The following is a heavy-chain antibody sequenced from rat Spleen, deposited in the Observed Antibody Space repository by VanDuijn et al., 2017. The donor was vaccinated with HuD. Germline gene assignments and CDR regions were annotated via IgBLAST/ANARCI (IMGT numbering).Heavy chain of an antibody. Sequence: VQLKESGPGLVQPSQTLSLTCTVSGFSVTSYSVSWVRQAPTTGLEWVASISSGGGGTYYPDSVKGRFTISRDNAKSTQFLQMDSLRSEDTATYYCARRDTSGYSNWFTYWGQGTLVTVSS. D-gene: IGHD4-3*01. J-gene: IGHJ3*01. V-gene: IGHV5S13*01. CDR2: ISSGGGGT. CDR3: ARRDTSGYSNWFTY. CDR1: GFSVTSYS.